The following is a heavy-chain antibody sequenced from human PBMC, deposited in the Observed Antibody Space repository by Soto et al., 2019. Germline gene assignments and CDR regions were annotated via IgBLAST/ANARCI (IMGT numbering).Heavy chain of an antibody. J-gene: IGHJ6*02. CDR1: GYIFSDFW. V-gene: IGHV3-7*05. CDR2: IKGDESER. Sequence: EVHLVESGGGLVQPGGSLRLSCAASGYIFSDFWMAWVRQGPGKGLEWVANIKGDESERYYEDSVRGRFTISRDNAKKSLYLQVNSLGDEDTAVCCCARDTGSGWHGQGVGGMDVWGQGTTVSVSS. CDR3: ARDTGSGWHGQGVGGMDV. D-gene: IGHD6-19*01.